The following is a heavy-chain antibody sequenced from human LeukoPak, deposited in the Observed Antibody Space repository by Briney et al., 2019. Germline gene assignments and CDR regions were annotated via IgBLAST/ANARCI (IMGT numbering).Heavy chain of an antibody. CDR3: ARKSSYFDY. Sequence: GGSLRLSCAASGFTFTRFAMYWVRQAPGKGLEWVALISYDGSNKYYADSVKGRFTISRDNSKNTVYLQMNSPRAEDTAVYYCARKSSYFDYWGQGTLVTVSS. V-gene: IGHV3-30*04. D-gene: IGHD3-22*01. CDR2: ISYDGSNK. CDR1: GFTFTRFA. J-gene: IGHJ4*02.